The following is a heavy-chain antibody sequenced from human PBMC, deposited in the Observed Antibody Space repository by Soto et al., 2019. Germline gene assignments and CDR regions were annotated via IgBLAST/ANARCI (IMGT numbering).Heavy chain of an antibody. D-gene: IGHD3-3*01. V-gene: IGHV3-23*01. CDR3: AKVLSAKYYFDY. CDR2: ISAGGGNT. Sequence: LRLSCAASGFAFGNSAMSWVRQAPGKGLEWVSTISAGGGNTYYTDSVRGRFTISRDNSKNTLYLQMNSLGAEDTAVYYCAKVLSAKYYFDYWGQGTLVTVSS. J-gene: IGHJ4*02. CDR1: GFAFGNSA.